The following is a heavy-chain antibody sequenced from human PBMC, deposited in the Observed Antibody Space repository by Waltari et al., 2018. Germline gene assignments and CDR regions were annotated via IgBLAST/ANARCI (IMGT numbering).Heavy chain of an antibody. CDR3: ARGDDFWSGYYTHWFDP. J-gene: IGHJ5*02. CDR1: GGTFSSYT. CDR2: IIPIHGIA. V-gene: IGHV1-69*02. D-gene: IGHD3-3*01. Sequence: QVQLVQSGAEVKKPGSSVKVSCKASGGTFSSYTISWVRQAPGQGLEWMGRIIPIHGIANYAQKFQGRVTITADKSTSTAYMELSSLRSEDTAVYYCARGDDFWSGYYTHWFDPWGQGTLVTVSS.